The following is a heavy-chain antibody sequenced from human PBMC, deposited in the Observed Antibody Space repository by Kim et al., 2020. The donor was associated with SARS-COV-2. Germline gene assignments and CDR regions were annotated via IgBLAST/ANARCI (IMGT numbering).Heavy chain of an antibody. D-gene: IGHD2-21*01. J-gene: IGHJ4*02. CDR1: GFTFSSYG. CDR2: IWYDGSNK. V-gene: IGHV3-33*01. Sequence: RGSLRLSCAASGFTFSSYGMHWVRQAPGKGLEWVAVIWYDGSNKYYADSVKGRFTISRDNSKNTLYLQMNSLRAEDTAVYYCARDKIVGDSKDYFDYWGQGTLVTVSS. CDR3: ARDKIVGDSKDYFDY.